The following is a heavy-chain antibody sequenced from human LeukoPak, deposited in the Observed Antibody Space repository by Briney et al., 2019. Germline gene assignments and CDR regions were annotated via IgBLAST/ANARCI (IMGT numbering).Heavy chain of an antibody. Sequence: PGGSLRLSCAASGFTFSSYAMSWVRQAPGKGLEWVSAISGSGGSTYYADSVKGRFTISRDNATNSLYLQMNSLRAEDTAVYYCARPTVEMATTDALDIWGQGTMVTVSS. J-gene: IGHJ3*02. V-gene: IGHV3-23*01. CDR2: ISGSGGST. D-gene: IGHD5-24*01. CDR3: ARPTVEMATTDALDI. CDR1: GFTFSSYA.